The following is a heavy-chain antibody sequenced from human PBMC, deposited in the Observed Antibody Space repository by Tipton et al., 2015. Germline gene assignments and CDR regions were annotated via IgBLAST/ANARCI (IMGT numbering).Heavy chain of an antibody. CDR2: ITGDGSST. CDR3: ARELSSGY. Sequence: SLRLSCAASGFPFSVYAMCWVRQAPGKGLVWVSRITGDGSSTTYADSVKGRFTISRDNAKNTLFLQMNSLRAEDTAVYYCARELSSGYWGQGTLVTVSS. J-gene: IGHJ4*02. V-gene: IGHV3-74*01. D-gene: IGHD3-16*02. CDR1: GFPFSVYA.